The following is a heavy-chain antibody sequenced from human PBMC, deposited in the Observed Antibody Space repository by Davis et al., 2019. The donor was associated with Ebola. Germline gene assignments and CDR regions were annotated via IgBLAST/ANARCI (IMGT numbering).Heavy chain of an antibody. V-gene: IGHV4-59*11. Sequence: SETLSLTCTVSGGSISSHYWSWIRQSPEKGLEWIGYVYFSGSTNYNPSLKRRVTISVDSSKKQFSLNLRSVTAADTAVYYCARDRPLDFFFGDYYGMDVWGQGTTVTVSS. D-gene: IGHD3-16*01. J-gene: IGHJ6*02. CDR2: VYFSGST. CDR3: ARDRPLDFFFGDYYGMDV. CDR1: GGSISSHY.